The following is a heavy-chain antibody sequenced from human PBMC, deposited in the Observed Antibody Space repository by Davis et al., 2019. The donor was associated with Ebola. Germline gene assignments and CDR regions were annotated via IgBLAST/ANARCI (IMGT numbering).Heavy chain of an antibody. CDR3: ARGRPLGY. CDR1: GGSISNYY. D-gene: IGHD3-16*02. CDR2: IYYSGST. J-gene: IGHJ4*02. V-gene: IGHV4-59*01. Sequence: SETLSLTCTVSGGSISNYYWSWIRQPPGKGLEWIGYIYYSGSTNYNPSLKSRVTISVDTSKNQFSLKLSSVTAADTAVYYCARGRPLGYWGQGTLVTVSS.